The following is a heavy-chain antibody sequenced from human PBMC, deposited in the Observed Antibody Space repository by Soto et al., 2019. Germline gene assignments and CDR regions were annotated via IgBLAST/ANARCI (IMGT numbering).Heavy chain of an antibody. CDR2: ISYDGSNK. D-gene: IGHD5-18*01. CDR3: AKEVLPWIQLWLWGYYYYGMDV. V-gene: IGHV3-30*18. CDR1: GFTFSSYG. Sequence: QVQLVESGGGVVQPGRSLRLSCAASGFTFSSYGMHWVRQAPGKGLEWVAVISYDGSNKYYADSVKGRFTISRDNSKNTLYLQMNSLRAEDTAVYYCAKEVLPWIQLWLWGYYYYGMDVWGQGTTVTVSS. J-gene: IGHJ6*02.